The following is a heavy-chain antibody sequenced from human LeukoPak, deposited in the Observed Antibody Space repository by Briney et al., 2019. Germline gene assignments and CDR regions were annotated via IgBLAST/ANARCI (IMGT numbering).Heavy chain of an antibody. CDR2: ITTSGTYI. CDR1: GFNVSGNY. V-gene: IGHV3-21*06. CDR3: ARPFYYDSNGGEGMDV. D-gene: IGHD3-22*01. J-gene: IGHJ6*02. Sequence: GGSLRLSCEAPGFNVSGNYMSWVRQAPGKGLELVSSITTSGTYIYYADSVKGRFTISRDNAKNSLYLQMNSLRAEDTAVYYCARPFYYDSNGGEGMDVWGQGTTVTVSS.